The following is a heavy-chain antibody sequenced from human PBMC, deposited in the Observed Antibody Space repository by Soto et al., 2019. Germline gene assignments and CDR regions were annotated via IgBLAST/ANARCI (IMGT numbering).Heavy chain of an antibody. CDR1: GYTFTGYY. V-gene: IGHV1-2*02. J-gene: IGHJ5*02. D-gene: IGHD6-13*01. CDR3: ATGGRQQLVRSHHNWFDP. Sequence: VASVKVSCKASGYTFTGYYMHWVRQAPGQGLEWMGWINPNSGGTNYAQKFQGRVTMTRDTSISTAYMELSRLRSDDTAVYYCATGGRQQLVRSHHNWFDPWDKGTLVTVSS. CDR2: INPNSGGT.